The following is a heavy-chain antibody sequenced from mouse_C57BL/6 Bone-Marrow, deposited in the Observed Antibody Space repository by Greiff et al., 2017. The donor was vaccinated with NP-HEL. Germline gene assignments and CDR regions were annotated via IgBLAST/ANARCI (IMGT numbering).Heavy chain of an antibody. J-gene: IGHJ3*01. CDR1: GYAFSSYC. V-gene: IGHV1-80*01. CDR2: IYPGDGDT. D-gene: IGHD4-1*01. CDR3: SASWDEFAY. Sequence: VQLVESGAELVKPGASVKLSCKASGYAFSSYCMNWVKQRPGKGLEWIGQIYPGDGDTNYNGKFKGKATLTADKSSSTAYMQLSSLTSEDSAVYFWSASWDEFAYWGQGTLVTVSA.